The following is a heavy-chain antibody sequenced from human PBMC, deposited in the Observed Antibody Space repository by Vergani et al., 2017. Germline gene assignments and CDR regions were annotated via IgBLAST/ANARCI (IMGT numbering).Heavy chain of an antibody. D-gene: IGHD6-19*01. CDR3: AREGEGSIAVAGTRDDVL. V-gene: IGHV4-34*01. CDR2: INHSGST. Sequence: QVQLQQWGAGLLKPSETLSLTCAVYGGSFSGYYWSWIRQPPGKGLEWIGEINHSGSTNYNPALKSRVTISVDTSKNQFSLKLSSVNAADTAVYYCAREGEGSIAVAGTRDDVLWGQGTLVTVSS. J-gene: IGHJ4*02. CDR1: GGSFSGYY.